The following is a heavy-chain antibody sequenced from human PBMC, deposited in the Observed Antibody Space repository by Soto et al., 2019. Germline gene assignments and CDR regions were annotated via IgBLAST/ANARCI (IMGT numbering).Heavy chain of an antibody. CDR2: IYYSWST. J-gene: IGHJ6*02. Sequence: SETLSLTCTVPGGSISSYYWSWTRQTPGKGLEWIGYIYYSWSTNDTPSLKSRVTIAVYTSKYQCSRMLSSVTAADTALYACARGGLAMVWGGYYYYGMDVWGQGTTVTVSS. V-gene: IGHV4-59*01. D-gene: IGHD3-10*01. CDR1: GGSISSYY. CDR3: ARGGLAMVWGGYYYYGMDV.